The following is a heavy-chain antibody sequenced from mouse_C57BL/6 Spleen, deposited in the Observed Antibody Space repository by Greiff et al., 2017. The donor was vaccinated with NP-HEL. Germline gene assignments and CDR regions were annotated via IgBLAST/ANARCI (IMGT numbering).Heavy chain of an antibody. D-gene: IGHD2-5*01. CDR1: GYSFTGYY. Sequence: EVKLLESGPELVKPGASVKISCKASGYSFTGYYMHWVKQSSEKSLEWIGEINPSTGGTSYDQKFKGKATLTVDKSSSTAYMQLKSLTSEDSAVYYCARLGVYYSNYYFDYWGQGTTLTVCS. CDR2: INPSTGGT. V-gene: IGHV1-43*01. CDR3: ARLGVYYSNYYFDY. J-gene: IGHJ2*01.